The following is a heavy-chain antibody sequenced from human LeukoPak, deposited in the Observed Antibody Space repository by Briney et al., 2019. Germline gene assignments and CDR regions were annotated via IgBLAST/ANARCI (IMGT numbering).Heavy chain of an antibody. CDR2: IYTSGST. V-gene: IGHV4-4*07. CDR3: ARTTEDCSSTSCYQYWFDP. Sequence: SETLSLTCTVSGGSISSYSWSWIRQPAGKGLEWIGRIYTSGSTNYNPSLKSRVTISVDTSKNQFSLKLNSVTAADTAVYYCARTTEDCSSTSCYQYWFDPWGQGTLVTVSS. D-gene: IGHD2-2*01. J-gene: IGHJ5*02. CDR1: GGSISSYS.